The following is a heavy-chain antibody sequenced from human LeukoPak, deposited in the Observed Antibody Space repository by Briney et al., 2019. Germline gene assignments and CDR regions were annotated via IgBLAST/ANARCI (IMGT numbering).Heavy chain of an antibody. J-gene: IGHJ4*02. V-gene: IGHV3-23*01. CDR3: AKATSNRITIFGVVTRGRYYFDY. Sequence: GGSLRLSCAASGFTLSSYAMIWVRQARGKGLEWFSAISGSGGSTYYAGAVKGRFIISRDNSKNTLYLQMNSLRAEDTAVYYCAKATSNRITIFGVVTRGRYYFDYWGQGTLVTVSS. CDR1: GFTLSSYA. D-gene: IGHD3-3*01. CDR2: ISGSGGST.